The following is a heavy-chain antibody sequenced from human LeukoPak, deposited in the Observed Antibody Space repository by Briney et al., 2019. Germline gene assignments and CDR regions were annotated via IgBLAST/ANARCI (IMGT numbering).Heavy chain of an antibody. J-gene: IGHJ4*02. V-gene: IGHV4-39*07. D-gene: IGHD3-22*01. Sequence: SQTLSLTCTVSGGSISSGGYYWSWIRQPPGKGLEWIGSIYHSGSTYYNPSLKSRVTISVDTSKNQFSLKLSSVTAADTAVYYCARGVGSSGYYSYYFDYWGQGTLVTVSS. CDR2: IYHSGST. CDR3: ARGVGSSGYYSYYFDY. CDR1: GGSISSGGYY.